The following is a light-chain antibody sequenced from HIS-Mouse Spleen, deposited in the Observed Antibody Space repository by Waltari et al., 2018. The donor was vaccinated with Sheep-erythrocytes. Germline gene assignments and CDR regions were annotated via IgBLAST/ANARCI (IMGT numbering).Light chain of an antibody. CDR1: QSVSSY. J-gene: IGKJ2*01. Sequence: EIVLTQSPATLSLSPGERATLSCRASQSVSSYLAWYQQNPGQAPRLLIYDASNRATGIPARFSGSGYGTDFTLTISSLEPEDFAVYYCQQRSNWYTFGQGTKLEIK. CDR3: QQRSNWYT. V-gene: IGKV3-11*01. CDR2: DAS.